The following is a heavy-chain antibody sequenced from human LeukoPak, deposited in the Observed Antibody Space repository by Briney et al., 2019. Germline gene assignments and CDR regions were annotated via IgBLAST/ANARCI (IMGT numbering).Heavy chain of an antibody. CDR3: ARGQIAVAGANFDY. CDR1: GGSFSGYY. V-gene: IGHV4-34*01. Sequence: PSETLSLTCAVYGGSFSGYYWTWIRQTPGKGLEWIGEMNPSGSTNYNPSLKSRDTISVDTSKNQFSLKLSSVTAADTAVYYCARGQIAVAGANFDYWGQGTLVTVSS. CDR2: MNPSGST. J-gene: IGHJ4*02. D-gene: IGHD6-19*01.